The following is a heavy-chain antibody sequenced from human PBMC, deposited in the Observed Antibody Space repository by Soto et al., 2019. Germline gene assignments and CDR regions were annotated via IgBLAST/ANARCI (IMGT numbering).Heavy chain of an antibody. Sequence: GGSLRLSCAASGFTFSSYSMNWVRQAPGKGLEWVSSISSSSSYIYYADSVKGRFTISRDNAKNSLYLQMNSLRAEDTAVYYCAREVGFGSSSLYYYYGMDVWGQGTTVTVSS. CDR1: GFTFSSYS. CDR2: ISSSSSYI. J-gene: IGHJ6*02. V-gene: IGHV3-21*01. CDR3: AREVGFGSSSLYYYYGMDV. D-gene: IGHD6-6*01.